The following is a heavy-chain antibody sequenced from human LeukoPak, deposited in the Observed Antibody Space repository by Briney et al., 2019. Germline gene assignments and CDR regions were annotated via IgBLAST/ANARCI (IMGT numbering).Heavy chain of an antibody. Sequence: GSLRLSCAASGFTFSSYSMNWVRQAPGKGLEWVSYISSSSSTIYYADSVKGRFTISRDNAKNSLYLQMNSLRAEDTAVYYCARDSGQLELRGDYWGQGTLVTVSS. CDR1: GFTFSSYS. CDR3: ARDSGQLELRGDY. V-gene: IGHV3-48*01. CDR2: ISSSSSTI. D-gene: IGHD1-7*01. J-gene: IGHJ4*02.